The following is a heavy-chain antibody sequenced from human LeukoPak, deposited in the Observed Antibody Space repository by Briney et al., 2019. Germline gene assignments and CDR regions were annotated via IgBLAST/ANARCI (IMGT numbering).Heavy chain of an antibody. J-gene: IGHJ4*02. CDR3: AREDDSLCYFDY. Sequence: SQTLSLTCAVSGGSISSGGYSWSWIRQPPGKGLEWIGYTYHSGSTYYNPSLKSRVTISVDRSKNQFSLKLSSVTAADTAVYYCAREDDSLCYFDYWGQGTLVTVSS. CDR1: GGSISSGGYS. D-gene: IGHD3-22*01. V-gene: IGHV4-30-2*01. CDR2: TYHSGST.